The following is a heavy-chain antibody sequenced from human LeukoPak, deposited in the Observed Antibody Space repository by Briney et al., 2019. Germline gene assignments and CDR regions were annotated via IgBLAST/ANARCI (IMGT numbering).Heavy chain of an antibody. J-gene: IGHJ4*02. CDR1: GFTFSSNW. CDR3: TRVGYIDEGIDY. D-gene: IGHD5-24*01. V-gene: IGHV3-7*04. CDR2: IKPDGSAE. Sequence: GGSLRLSCATSGFTFSSNWMSWVRHAPGRGLDWVTNIKPDGSAEYYAASVKGRFTVSRDNAKNSLYLQMNSLRAEDTAIYYCTRVGYIDEGIDYWGQGTLVTVSS.